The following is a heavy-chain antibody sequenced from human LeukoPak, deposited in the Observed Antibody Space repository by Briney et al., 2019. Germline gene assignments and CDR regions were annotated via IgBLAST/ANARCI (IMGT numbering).Heavy chain of an antibody. D-gene: IGHD3-10*01. CDR1: GFTFDDYA. Sequence: PGRSLRLSCAASGFTFDDYAMHWVRQAPGKGLEWVSGISWNSGSIGYADSVKGRFTISRDNAKNSLYLQMNSLRAEDTALYYCAKDFGVTMVRGVIGGINYWGQGTLVTVSS. V-gene: IGHV3-9*01. J-gene: IGHJ4*02. CDR3: AKDFGVTMVRGVIGGINY. CDR2: ISWNSGSI.